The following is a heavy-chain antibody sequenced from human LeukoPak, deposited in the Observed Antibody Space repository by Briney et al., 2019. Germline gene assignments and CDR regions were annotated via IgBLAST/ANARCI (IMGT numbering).Heavy chain of an antibody. CDR2: IYYSGST. CDR1: GGSISSSSYY. V-gene: IGHV4-39*01. J-gene: IGHJ5*02. Sequence: PSETLSLTCTVSGGSISSSSYYWGWIRQPPGKGLEWIGSIYYSGSTYYNPSLKSRVTISVDTSKNQFSLKPSSVTAADTAVYYCARKGAVAGTRWFDPWGQGTLVTVSS. CDR3: ARKGAVAGTRWFDP. D-gene: IGHD6-19*01.